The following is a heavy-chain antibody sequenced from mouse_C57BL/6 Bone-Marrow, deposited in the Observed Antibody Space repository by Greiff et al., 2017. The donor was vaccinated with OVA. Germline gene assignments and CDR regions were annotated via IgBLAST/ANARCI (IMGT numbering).Heavy chain of an antibody. Sequence: QVQLQQPGAELVRPGPSVKLSCKASGYTFTSYWMHWVKQRPGQGLEWIGVIDPSDSYTNYNQQFKGKATLTVDTSSSTAYMQLSSLTSEDSAVYYCAKEGYYYGSSSDYWGQGTTLTVSS. D-gene: IGHD1-1*01. CDR1: GYTFTSYW. CDR2: IDPSDSYT. CDR3: AKEGYYYGSSSDY. V-gene: IGHV1-59*01. J-gene: IGHJ2*01.